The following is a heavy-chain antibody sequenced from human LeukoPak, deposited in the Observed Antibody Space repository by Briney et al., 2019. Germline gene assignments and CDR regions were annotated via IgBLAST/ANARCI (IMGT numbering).Heavy chain of an antibody. J-gene: IGHJ4*02. Sequence: SVKVSCKASGNTFTSYGISWVRQAPGQGLEWMGGIIPIFGTANYAQKFQGRVTITTDESTSTAYMELSSLRSEDTAVYYCASARPPVYYFDYWGQGTLVTVSS. D-gene: IGHD6-6*01. CDR3: ASARPPVYYFDY. CDR1: GNTFTSYG. V-gene: IGHV1-69*05. CDR2: IIPIFGTA.